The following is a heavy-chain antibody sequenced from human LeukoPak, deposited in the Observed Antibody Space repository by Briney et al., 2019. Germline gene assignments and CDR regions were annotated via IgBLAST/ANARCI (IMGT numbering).Heavy chain of an antibody. V-gene: IGHV3-74*01. J-gene: IGHJ5*02. CDR1: GFSSSDYW. D-gene: IGHD3-10*01. CDR3: ARGRGPYGWFDP. CDR2: MNSDGTTT. Sequence: GGSLRLSCAASGFSSSDYWMHWVRHAPGKGLVWVSRMNSDGTTTNYADSVKGRFTISRDNAKNTLYLQMDSLRAEDTAVYYCARGRGPYGWFDPWGQGTLVTVSS.